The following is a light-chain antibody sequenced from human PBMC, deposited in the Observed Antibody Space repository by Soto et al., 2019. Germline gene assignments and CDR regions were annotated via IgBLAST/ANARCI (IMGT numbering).Light chain of an antibody. CDR3: QVWDSDTDHVV. V-gene: IGLV3-21*02. J-gene: IGLJ3*02. Sequence: SYELTQTPSVSVAPGQTARITFGGNNIGSKTVHWYQRKPGQAPVVVVFDDSDRPSGIPDRFSGSNSGNTPTLTISRVEAGDEDDYYCQVWDSDTDHVVFGGGTKLTVL. CDR1: NIGSKT. CDR2: DDS.